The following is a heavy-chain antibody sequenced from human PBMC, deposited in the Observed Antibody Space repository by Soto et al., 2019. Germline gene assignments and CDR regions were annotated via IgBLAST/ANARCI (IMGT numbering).Heavy chain of an antibody. CDR3: AKARCTTTDCYVPDY. CDR1: GFSFRTYT. D-gene: IGHD1-26*01. J-gene: IGHJ4*02. V-gene: IGHV3-23*01. CDR2: ISGSGVSP. Sequence: EVQLSESGGGLVQTGGSLRLSCAASGFSFRTYTMSWVRQAPGKGLEWLSGISGSGVSPSYADSVQGRFVISRDNARNTVYLHMNRLRAEDTAMYYCAKARCTTTDCYVPDYWGRGPLVTVSS.